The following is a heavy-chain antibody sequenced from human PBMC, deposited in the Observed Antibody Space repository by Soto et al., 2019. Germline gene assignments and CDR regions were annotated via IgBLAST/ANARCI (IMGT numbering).Heavy chain of an antibody. Sequence: RQPPGKGMEWIGELNHRGSTNYNQSLKSRVTISVDTSKNQFSLKLSSVTAADTAVYYCARCVILTGYYSPHGMDVWGQGTTVTVS. J-gene: IGHJ6*02. V-gene: IGHV4-34*01. CDR2: LNHRGST. D-gene: IGHD3-9*01. CDR3: ARCVILTGYYSPHGMDV.